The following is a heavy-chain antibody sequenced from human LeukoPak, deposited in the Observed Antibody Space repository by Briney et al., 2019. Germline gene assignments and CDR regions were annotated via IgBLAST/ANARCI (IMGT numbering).Heavy chain of an antibody. V-gene: IGHV1-3*01. Sequence: ASVKVSCKASGYTFTSYAMHWVRQAPGQRLEWMGWINAGNGNTKYSQKFQGRVTITRDTSASTAYMELSSLRSEDTAVYYCARGPEWSLRPYYYYYYGMDVWGQGTTVTVSS. D-gene: IGHD2-8*01. J-gene: IGHJ6*02. CDR1: GYTFTSYA. CDR3: ARGPEWSLRPYYYYYYGMDV. CDR2: INAGNGNT.